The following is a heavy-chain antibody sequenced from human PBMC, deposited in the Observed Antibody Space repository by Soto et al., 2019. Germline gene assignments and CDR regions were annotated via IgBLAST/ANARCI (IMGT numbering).Heavy chain of an antibody. Sequence: EVQLVESGGGLVQPGGSLRLSCAASGFTFSSYAMHWVRQAPGKGLEYVSAISSNGGSTYYANSVKGRFTISRDNSKNTLYLQLGSISAEDMAVYYCASVWARGLTIFRGGHWNFDYWGQGTLVTVSS. J-gene: IGHJ4*02. CDR2: ISSNGGST. CDR1: GFTFSSYA. CDR3: ASVWARGLTIFRGGHWNFDY. D-gene: IGHD3-3*01. V-gene: IGHV3-64*01.